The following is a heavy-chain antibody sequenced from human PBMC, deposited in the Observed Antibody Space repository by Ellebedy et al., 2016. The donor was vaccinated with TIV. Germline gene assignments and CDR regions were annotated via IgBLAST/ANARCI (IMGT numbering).Heavy chain of an antibody. Sequence: GESLKISCAASGFTFSNAWMNWVRQAPGKGLEWVGRIKSKTGGGTTDYIAPVKGRFTISRDDSKNTLYLQMNSLKSEDTAVYYCTALQTGTIFGGGMDVWGQGTTVTVSS. J-gene: IGHJ6*02. V-gene: IGHV3-15*07. CDR2: IKSKTGGGTT. CDR1: GFTFSNAW. CDR3: TALQTGTIFGGGMDV. D-gene: IGHD1-1*01.